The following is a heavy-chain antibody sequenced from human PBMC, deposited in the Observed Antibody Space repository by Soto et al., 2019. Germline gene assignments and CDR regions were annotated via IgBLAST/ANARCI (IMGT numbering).Heavy chain of an antibody. V-gene: IGHV3-23*01. D-gene: IGHD6-19*01. CDR2: ISGSGGST. Sequence: GGSLRLSCAASGFTFSSYAMSWVRQAPGKGLEWVSAISGSGGSTYYADSVKGRFTISRDNSKNTLYLQMNSLRAEDTAVYYCAKSWGKAEQWPLYYFDYWGQGTLVTVSS. J-gene: IGHJ4*02. CDR3: AKSWGKAEQWPLYYFDY. CDR1: GFTFSSYA.